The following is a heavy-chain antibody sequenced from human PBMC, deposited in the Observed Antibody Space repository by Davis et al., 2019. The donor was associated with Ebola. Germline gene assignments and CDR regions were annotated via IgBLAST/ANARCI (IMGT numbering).Heavy chain of an antibody. Sequence: PGGSLRLSCAASGFTFSYYGISWVRQAPGKGLEWVAVISFDGHSKYYQDSVKGRFTISRDNSKNTVFLQMNRLRPEDTAVYYCAKDIRREAAALQYWAQGTLVTVSS. CDR3: AKDIRREAAALQY. CDR1: GFTFSYYG. J-gene: IGHJ4*02. CDR2: ISFDGHSK. D-gene: IGHD6-25*01. V-gene: IGHV3-30*18.